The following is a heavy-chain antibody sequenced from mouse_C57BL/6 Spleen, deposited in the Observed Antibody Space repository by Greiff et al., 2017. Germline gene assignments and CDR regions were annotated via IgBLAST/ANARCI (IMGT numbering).Heavy chain of an antibody. CDR1: GYTFTSYW. CDR2: IPPSDSDT. V-gene: IGHV1-74*01. D-gene: IGHD4-1*01. Sequence: QVHLQQPGAELVKPGASVKVSCKASGYTFTSYWMHWVKQRPGQGLEWIGRIPPSDSDTNSNQTFTGKATLTVDKSSSTAYMQLSSLTSEDSAVYYGAIWLTADVWGQGTTLTVSS. CDR3: AIWLTADV. J-gene: IGHJ2*01.